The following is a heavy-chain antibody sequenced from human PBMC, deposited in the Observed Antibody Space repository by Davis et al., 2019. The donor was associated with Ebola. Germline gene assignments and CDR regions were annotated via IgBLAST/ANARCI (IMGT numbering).Heavy chain of an antibody. D-gene: IGHD3-10*01. Sequence: MPSETLSLTCAVYGESFSYYYWSWIRQPPGKGLEWIGEINHSGSANYDPSLKSRATISVDTSKNQFSLKLISVSAADTAVYYCARKTGVRYYFNYWGQGILVTVSS. CDR2: INHSGSA. V-gene: IGHV4-34*01. CDR1: GESFSYYY. J-gene: IGHJ4*02. CDR3: ARKTGVRYYFNY.